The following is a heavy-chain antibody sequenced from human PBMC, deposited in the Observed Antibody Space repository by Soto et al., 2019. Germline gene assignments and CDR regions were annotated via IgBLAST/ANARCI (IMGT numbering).Heavy chain of an antibody. CDR1: GFTFSSYG. CDR2: ISYDGSSQ. CDR3: AKAYGDYGYAMDV. V-gene: IGHV3-30*18. Sequence: QVQLVESGGGVVQSGRSLRLSCAASGFTFSSYGMHWVRQAPGKGLEWVAIISYDGSSQYYADSVKGRFTISRDNSKNALYLQMNSLRAEDTAVYYCAKAYGDYGYAMDVWGQGTTVSVSS. J-gene: IGHJ6*02. D-gene: IGHD4-17*01.